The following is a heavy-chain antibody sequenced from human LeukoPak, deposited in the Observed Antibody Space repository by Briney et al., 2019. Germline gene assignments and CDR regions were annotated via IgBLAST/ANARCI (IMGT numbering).Heavy chain of an antibody. V-gene: IGHV5-51*01. CDR1: GYTFRYYW. CDR2: IYPDDSDT. Sequence: GESLKISCTGSGYTFRYYWIGWVRQMPGKGLEWMGIIYPDDSDTRYSPSFQGQVTISADKSITTAYLQWSSLKASDTAMYYCARGPGYFDYWGQGTLVTVSS. CDR3: ARGPGYFDY. J-gene: IGHJ4*02.